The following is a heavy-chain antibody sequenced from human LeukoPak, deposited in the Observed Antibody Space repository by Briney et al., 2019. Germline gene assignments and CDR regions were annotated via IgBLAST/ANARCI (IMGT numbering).Heavy chain of an antibody. Sequence: SETLSLTCTVSGGSISSSSYYWGWIRQPPGKGLEWIGSIYYSGSTYYNPSLKSRGSFSVDTSKNHFSLKLTSVTAVDTAVYYCARAGSGSRDYFDYWGQGTLVTVSS. J-gene: IGHJ4*02. D-gene: IGHD2-15*01. V-gene: IGHV4-39*02. CDR1: GGSISSSSYY. CDR3: ARAGSGSRDYFDY. CDR2: IYYSGST.